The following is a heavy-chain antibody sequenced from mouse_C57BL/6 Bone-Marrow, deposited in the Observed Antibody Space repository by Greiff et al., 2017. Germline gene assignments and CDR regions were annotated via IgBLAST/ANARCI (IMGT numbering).Heavy chain of an antibody. CDR1: GYAFSSYW. Sequence: QVQLQQSGAELVKPGASVKISCKASGYAFSSYWMNWVKQRPGKGLEWIGQIYPGDGDTNYNGKFKGKDTLTADKSSSTAYMQLSSLTSEDSAVYFCARWDYGSTGYFDVWGTGTTVTVSS. CDR2: IYPGDGDT. CDR3: ARWDYGSTGYFDV. V-gene: IGHV1-80*01. D-gene: IGHD1-1*01. J-gene: IGHJ1*03.